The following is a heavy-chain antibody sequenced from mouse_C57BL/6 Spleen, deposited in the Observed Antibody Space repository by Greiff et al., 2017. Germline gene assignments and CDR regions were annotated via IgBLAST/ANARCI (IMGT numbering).Heavy chain of an antibody. J-gene: IGHJ2*01. CDR2: IDPEDGET. D-gene: IGHD2-3*01. Sequence: VQLQQSGAELVKPGASVKLSCTASGFNIKDYYMHWVKQRTEQGLEWIGRIDPEDGETKYAPKFPGKATITADTSSNTAYLQLSSLTSEDTAVYYCARILYDGYYGDYWDYWGQGTTLTVSA. CDR3: ARILYDGYYGDYWDY. CDR1: GFNIKDYY. V-gene: IGHV14-2*01.